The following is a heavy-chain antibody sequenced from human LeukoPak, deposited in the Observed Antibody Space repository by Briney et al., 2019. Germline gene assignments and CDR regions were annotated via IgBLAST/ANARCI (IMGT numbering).Heavy chain of an antibody. V-gene: IGHV4-38-2*02. CDR2: IYHSGST. J-gene: IGHJ4*02. D-gene: IGHD1-26*01. Sequence: PSETLSLTCTVSGGSISSYYWGWIRQPPGKGLEWIGSIYHSGSTYYNPSLKSRVTISVDTSKNQFSLKLSSVTAADTAVYYCARDSGSYWAFDYWGQGTLVTVSS. CDR1: GGSISSYY. CDR3: ARDSGSYWAFDY.